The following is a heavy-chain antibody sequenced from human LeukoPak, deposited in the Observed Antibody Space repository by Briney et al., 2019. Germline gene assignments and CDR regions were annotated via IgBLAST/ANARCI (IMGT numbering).Heavy chain of an antibody. CDR3: ARGHREKDAFDI. CDR1: GGSISSGSYY. CDR2: IYTSGST. J-gene: IGHJ3*02. Sequence: SQTLSLTCTVSGGSISSGSYYWSWIRQPAGKGLEWIGRIYTSGSTNYNPSLKSRVTISVDTSKNQFSLKLSSVTAADTAVYYCARGHREKDAFDIWGQGTMVTVSS. V-gene: IGHV4-61*02.